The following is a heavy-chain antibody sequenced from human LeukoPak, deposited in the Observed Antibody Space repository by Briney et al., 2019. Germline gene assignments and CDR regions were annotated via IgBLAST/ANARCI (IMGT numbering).Heavy chain of an antibody. CDR2: IYYSGST. CDR1: GGSISSYY. D-gene: IGHD3-10*01. CDR3: ARSGGKQEDFDY. Sequence: SETLSLTCTVSGGSISSYYWSWIRQPPGKGLEWIGYIYYSGSTSYNPSLKSRVTISVDTSKNQFSLKLSSVTAADTAVYYCARSGGKQEDFDYWGQGTLVTVSS. J-gene: IGHJ4*02. V-gene: IGHV4-59*01.